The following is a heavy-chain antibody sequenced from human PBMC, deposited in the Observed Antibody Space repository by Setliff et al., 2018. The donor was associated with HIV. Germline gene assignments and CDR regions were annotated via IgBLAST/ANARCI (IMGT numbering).Heavy chain of an antibody. V-gene: IGHV4-39*01. D-gene: IGHD3-22*01. J-gene: IGHJ4*02. Sequence: PSETLSLTCTVSDDSISRSNSYWAWIRQPPGKGLEWIGNIYHSGSTTFYNPSLKSRVSISIDTSKNQFSLRLTSVTAADTAVYFCARLRITMIMMLNYFDYWGQGTLVTVSS. CDR2: IYHSGST. CDR1: DDSISRSNSY. CDR3: ARLRITMIMMLNYFDY.